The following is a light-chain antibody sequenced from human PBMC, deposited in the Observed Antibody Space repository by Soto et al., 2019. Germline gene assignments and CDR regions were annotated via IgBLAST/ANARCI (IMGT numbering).Light chain of an antibody. Sequence: QPVLTQSPSASASLGASVKLTCTLSSGHSSYAIAWHQQQPEKGPRYLMKLNSDGSHSKGDGIPDRFSGSSSGAERYLTISSLQSEDDAYYYCQTWRTGILVFGGGTKLTVL. CDR3: QTWRTGILV. CDR1: SGHSSYA. J-gene: IGLJ2*01. V-gene: IGLV4-69*01. CDR2: LNSDGSH.